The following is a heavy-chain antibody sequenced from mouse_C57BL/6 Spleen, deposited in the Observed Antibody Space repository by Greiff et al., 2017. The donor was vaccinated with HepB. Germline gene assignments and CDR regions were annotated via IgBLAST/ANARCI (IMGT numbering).Heavy chain of an antibody. CDR3: ARYDYFDY. D-gene: IGHD2-3*01. V-gene: IGHV1-82*01. J-gene: IGHJ2*01. CDR2: IDPGDGDT. CDR1: GYAFSSSW. Sequence: VQLQQSGPELVKPGASVKISCKASGYAFSSSWMKWVKQRPGKGLEWIGRIDPGDGDTNYNGKFKGKATLTADKSSSTAYMQLSSLTSEDSAVYFCARYDYFDYWGQGTTLTVSS.